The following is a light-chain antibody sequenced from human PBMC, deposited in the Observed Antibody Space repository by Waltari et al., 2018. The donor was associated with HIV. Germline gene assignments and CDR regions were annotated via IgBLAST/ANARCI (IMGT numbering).Light chain of an antibody. CDR1: RDIVTH. CDR2: GAT. Sequence: ATRMTQSPPSVSAATGDTVTITCRASRDIVTHLAWYQHKPGSAPHLLIYGATTLQKGGPPRFSGSGAGTFFSLTVTCLQSEDFATYFGQQYHDSPRTFGLGTTV. J-gene: IGKJ1*01. V-gene: IGKV1-8*01. CDR3: QQYHDSPRT.